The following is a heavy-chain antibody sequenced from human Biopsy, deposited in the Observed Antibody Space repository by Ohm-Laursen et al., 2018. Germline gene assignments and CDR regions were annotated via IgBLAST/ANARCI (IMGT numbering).Heavy chain of an antibody. D-gene: IGHD2-21*02. CDR2: IYSSGST. Sequence: GTLSLTCTVSGGSISSDYWSWIRQTPGKGLEWIGYIYSSGSTNYNPSLKSRVTISVDTSKNQFSLRLNSVTAADTAVYYCARDDAVTVIRGLYYWGQGALVTVSS. J-gene: IGHJ4*02. CDR3: ARDDAVTVIRGLYY. V-gene: IGHV4-59*01. CDR1: GGSISSDY.